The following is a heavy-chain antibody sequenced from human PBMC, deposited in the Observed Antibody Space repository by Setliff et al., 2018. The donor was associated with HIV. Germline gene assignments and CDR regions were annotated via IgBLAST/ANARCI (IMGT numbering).Heavy chain of an antibody. D-gene: IGHD6-13*01. CDR3: ARSPSYRSSWEYYFDY. CDR2: IYTSRGT. J-gene: IGHJ4*02. V-gene: IGHV4-4*09. Sequence: SETLSLTCTVSGGSISGYHWNWLRQTPGKGLEWIGYIYTSRGTNYNHSLRTRVIISVDTSNQFSLKLSSVTAADASVYYCARSPSYRSSWEYYFDYWGQGILVTVSS. CDR1: GGSISGYH.